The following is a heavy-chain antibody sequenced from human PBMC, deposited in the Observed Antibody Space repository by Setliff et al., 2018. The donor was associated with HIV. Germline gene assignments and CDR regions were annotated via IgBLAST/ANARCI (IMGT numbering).Heavy chain of an antibody. D-gene: IGHD2-15*01. CDR2: IHDSGTT. V-gene: IGHV4-59*02. CDR1: GGSVNVEY. CDR3: ARGGASSKYFDS. Sequence: TSETLSLTCTVSGGSVNVEYWSWLRQPPGKALEWIAWIHDSGTTNYNPSLKSRVTISRDTSKNQFSLKLSSVTPADTAVYYCARGGASSKYFDSWGQGTLVTVSS. J-gene: IGHJ4*02.